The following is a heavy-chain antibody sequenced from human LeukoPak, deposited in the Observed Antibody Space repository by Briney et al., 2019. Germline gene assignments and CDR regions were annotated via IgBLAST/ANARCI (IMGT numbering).Heavy chain of an antibody. CDR2: IYYSGST. J-gene: IGHJ4*02. CDR3: AINGDYFDY. D-gene: IGHD4-17*01. Sequence: SETLSLTCTVSGGSFSSGSYYWSWIRQPPGTGLEWIGYIYYSGSTNYNPSLKSRVTISVDTSKNQFSLKLSSVTAADTAVYYCAINGDYFDYWGQGTLVTVSS. CDR1: GGSFSSGSYY. V-gene: IGHV4-61*01.